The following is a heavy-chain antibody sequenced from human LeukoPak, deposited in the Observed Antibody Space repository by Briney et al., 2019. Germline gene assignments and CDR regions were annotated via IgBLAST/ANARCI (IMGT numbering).Heavy chain of an antibody. CDR1: GFTFSSYA. V-gene: IGHV3-23*01. CDR3: AKVGTGDLFRALDY. Sequence: GGSLRLSCAASGFTFSSYAMSWVRQAPGKGLEWVSAISDGGGTTYYADSVQGRFTISRDYSKNTLFLQMSSLRADDTAVYYCAKVGTGDLFRALDYWGQGTLVTVSS. CDR2: ISDGGGTT. D-gene: IGHD1-14*01. J-gene: IGHJ4*02.